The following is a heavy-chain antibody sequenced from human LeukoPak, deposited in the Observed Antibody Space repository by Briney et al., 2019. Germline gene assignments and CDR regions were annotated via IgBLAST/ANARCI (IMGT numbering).Heavy chain of an antibody. J-gene: IGHJ6*03. CDR2: INGDGSLN. CDR1: GFTVSSNY. D-gene: IGHD3-10*01. V-gene: IGHV3-7*01. Sequence: GGSLRLSCAASGFTVSSNYMSWVRQAPGKGLEWVANINGDGSLNGHVASVKGRFTISRDNAKNSLYLQMNSLRAEDTAVYYCARDGYHYYGSGTYFGYYYMDVWGKGTTVTISS. CDR3: ARDGYHYYGSGTYFGYYYMDV.